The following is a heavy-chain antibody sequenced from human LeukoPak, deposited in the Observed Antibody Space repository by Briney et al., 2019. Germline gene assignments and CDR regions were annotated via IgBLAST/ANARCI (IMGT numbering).Heavy chain of an antibody. CDR2: IKQDGSEK. J-gene: IGHJ4*02. Sequence: ETLSLTCTVSGGSISSYYWSWVRQAPGKGLEWVANIKQDGSEKYYVDSVKGRFTISRDNAKNSLYLQMNSLRAGDTAVYYCARDQNSLDYWGQGTLVTVSS. D-gene: IGHD2/OR15-2a*01. V-gene: IGHV3-7*01. CDR1: GGSISSYY. CDR3: ARDQNSLDY.